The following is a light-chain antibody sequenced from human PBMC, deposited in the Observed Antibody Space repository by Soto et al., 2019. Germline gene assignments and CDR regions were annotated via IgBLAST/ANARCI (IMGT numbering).Light chain of an antibody. Sequence: DIQMTQSPSSLSASVGDRVTIICRASQNITTSLNWFQQRPGKGPKLLILRTSNLRSGVPSTFSGSGSGTEFTLTIGSLQPEDFAVYFCQQSYSAPPTFGQGTKLEIK. CDR2: RTS. CDR3: QQSYSAPPT. J-gene: IGKJ2*01. V-gene: IGKV1-39*01. CDR1: QNITTS.